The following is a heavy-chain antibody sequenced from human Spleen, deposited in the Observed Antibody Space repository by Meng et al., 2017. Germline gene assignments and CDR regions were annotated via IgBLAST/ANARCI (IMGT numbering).Heavy chain of an antibody. J-gene: IGHJ4*01. CDR1: GFTFSKHW. D-gene: IGHD2-2*01. CDR2: IHPDGSST. CDR3: ARGGVPAALDY. Sequence: EVQLVESGGGLFQPGGSLRLSCAASGFTFSKHWMFWVRQAPGKWLVWLSYIHPDGSSTAYADSVKGRFTIARDNAKNTLSLQMDSLRADDTAVYYCARGGVPAALDYWGQGTLVTVSS. V-gene: IGHV3-74*03.